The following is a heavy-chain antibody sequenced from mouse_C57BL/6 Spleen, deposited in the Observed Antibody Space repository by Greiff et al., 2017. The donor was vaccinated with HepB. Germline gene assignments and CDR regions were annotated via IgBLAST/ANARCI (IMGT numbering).Heavy chain of an antibody. CDR3: ARKDYYGSLYAMDY. D-gene: IGHD1-1*01. CDR2: INPNNGGT. V-gene: IGHV1-18*01. J-gene: IGHJ4*01. CDR1: GYTFTDYN. Sequence: QLQQSGPELVKPGASVKIPCKASGYTFTDYNMDWVKQSHGKSLEWIGDINPNNGGTIYNQKFKGKATLTVDKSSSTAYMELRSLTSEDTAVYYCARKDYYGSLYAMDYWGQGTSVTVSS.